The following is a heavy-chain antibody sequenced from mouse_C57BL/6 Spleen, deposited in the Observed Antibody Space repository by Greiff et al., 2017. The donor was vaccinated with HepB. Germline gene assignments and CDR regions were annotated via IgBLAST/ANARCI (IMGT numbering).Heavy chain of an antibody. J-gene: IGHJ4*01. V-gene: IGHV2-5*01. CDR3: AKNLITTNYYAMDY. D-gene: IGHD2-4*01. CDR1: GFSLTSYG. CDR2: IWRGGST. Sequence: VHLVESGPGLVQPSQSLSITCTVSGFSLTSYGVHWVRQSPGKGLEWLGVIWRGGSTDYNAAFMSRLSITKDNSKSQVFFKMNSLQADDTAIYYCAKNLITTNYYAMDYWGQGTSVTVSS.